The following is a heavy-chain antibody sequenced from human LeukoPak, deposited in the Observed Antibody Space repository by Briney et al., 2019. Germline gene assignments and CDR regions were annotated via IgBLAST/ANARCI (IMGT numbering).Heavy chain of an antibody. Sequence: AGGSLRLSCAASGFTFSDYYMSWIRQAPGKGLEWVSYISSSGSTIYYADSVKGRFTISRDNAKNSLYLQMNSLRAEDTAVYYCARDIEVRELAIVTDAFDIWGQGTMVTVSS. J-gene: IGHJ3*02. CDR3: ARDIEVRELAIVTDAFDI. CDR2: ISSSGSTI. CDR1: GFTFSDYY. V-gene: IGHV3-11*01. D-gene: IGHD2-2*03.